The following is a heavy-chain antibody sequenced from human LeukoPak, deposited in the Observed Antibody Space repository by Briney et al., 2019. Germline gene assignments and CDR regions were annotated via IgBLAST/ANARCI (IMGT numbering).Heavy chain of an antibody. CDR3: ARALMGAGYYFDY. CDR1: GGTFSSYA. V-gene: IGHV1-69*13. CDR2: IIPIFGTA. Sequence: ASVKVSCKASGGTFSSYAISWVRQAPGQGLEWMGGIIPIFGTASYAQKSQGRVTITADESTSTGYMELSSLRSEDTAVYYCARALMGAGYYFDYWGQGTLVTVSS. D-gene: IGHD3-16*01. J-gene: IGHJ4*02.